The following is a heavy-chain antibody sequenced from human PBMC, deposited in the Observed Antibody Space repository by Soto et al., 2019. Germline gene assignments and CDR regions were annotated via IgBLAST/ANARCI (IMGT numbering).Heavy chain of an antibody. CDR2: IDWDDDK. CDR1: GFSLSTSGMR. CDR3: ARVRLYSSGWYDY. J-gene: IGHJ4*02. D-gene: IGHD6-19*01. Sequence: SGPTLVNPTQTLTLTCTFSGFSLSTSGMRVSWIRQPPGKALEWLARIDWDDDKFYSTSLKTRLTISKDTSKNQVVLTMTNMDHVDTATYYCARVRLYSSGWYDYWGQGTLVTVSS. V-gene: IGHV2-70*04.